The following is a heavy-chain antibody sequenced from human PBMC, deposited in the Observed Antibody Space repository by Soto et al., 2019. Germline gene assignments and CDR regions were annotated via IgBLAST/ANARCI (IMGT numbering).Heavy chain of an antibody. J-gene: IGHJ4*02. CDR2: INPTGGRA. D-gene: IGHD3-22*01. V-gene: IGHV1-46*01. Sequence: ASVKVSCKASGYTFTNYYIHWVRQAPGQGLEWMGVINPTGGRASYAQKFQERVTISWDMSTNTAYMELSSLRSEDTAVYYCAAESYYESNGTKGRIDWGQGTLVTVSS. CDR1: GYTFTNYY. CDR3: AAESYYESNGTKGRID.